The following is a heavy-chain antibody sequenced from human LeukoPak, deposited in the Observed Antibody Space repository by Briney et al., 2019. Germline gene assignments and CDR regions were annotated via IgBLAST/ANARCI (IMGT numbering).Heavy chain of an antibody. Sequence: GGSLRLSCAASGFTFSSYSMNWVRQAPGKGLEWVSSISSSSSYIYYADSVKGRFTISRDNAKNSLYLQMNSLRAEDTAVYYCARLGVHYYYGVDVWGQGTTVTVSS. CDR1: GFTFSSYS. V-gene: IGHV3-21*01. CDR2: ISSSSSYI. J-gene: IGHJ6*02. CDR3: ARLGVHYYYGVDV. D-gene: IGHD2-8*01.